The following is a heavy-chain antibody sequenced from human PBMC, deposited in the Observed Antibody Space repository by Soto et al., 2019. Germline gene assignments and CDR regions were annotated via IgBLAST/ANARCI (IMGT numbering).Heavy chain of an antibody. V-gene: IGHV3-30*18. J-gene: IGHJ4*02. CDR2: ISYDGSNK. CDR1: GFTFSSYG. CDR3: AKEAFGDYVLAY. D-gene: IGHD4-17*01. Sequence: QVQLVESGGGVVQPGRSLRLSCAASGFTFSSYGMHWVRQAPGKGLEWVAVISYDGSNKYYADSVKGRFTISRDNSKNTLYLQMNSLSAEDTAVYYCAKEAFGDYVLAYWGQGTLVTVSS.